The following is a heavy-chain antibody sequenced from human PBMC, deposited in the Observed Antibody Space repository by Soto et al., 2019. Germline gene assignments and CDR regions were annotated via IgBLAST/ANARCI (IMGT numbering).Heavy chain of an antibody. V-gene: IGHV4-59*08. CDR2: IYYSGST. D-gene: IGHD3-3*01. CDR1: GGSISSYY. Sequence: SETLSLTCTVSGGSISSYYWSWIRQPPGKGLEWIGYIYYSGSTNYNPSLKSRVTISVDTSKNQFSLKLSSVTAADTAVFYCVRLSYYDFWSGYYTDYYHYMDVWGKGTTVTVSS. J-gene: IGHJ6*03. CDR3: VRLSYYDFWSGYYTDYYHYMDV.